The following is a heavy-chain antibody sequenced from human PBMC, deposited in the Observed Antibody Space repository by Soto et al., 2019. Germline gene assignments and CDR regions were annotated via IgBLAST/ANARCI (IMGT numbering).Heavy chain of an antibody. J-gene: IGHJ4*02. CDR3: ARDSLAVVAARPYYFDY. D-gene: IGHD6-6*01. CDR2: ISPRGRP. Sequence: PSDTRSLTRAVSGGPISSCSNSWQWIQQPPGKGRAWIVSISPRGRPSYNPQLKSRVTISVDRSKNQFSLKLRSVTAADTAVYSWARDSLAVVAARPYYFDYWGQGTLVTVS. V-gene: IGHV4-30-2*01. CDR1: GGPISSCSNS.